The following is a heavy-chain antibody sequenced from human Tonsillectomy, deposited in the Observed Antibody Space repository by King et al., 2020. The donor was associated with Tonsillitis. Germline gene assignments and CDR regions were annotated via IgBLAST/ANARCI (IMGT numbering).Heavy chain of an antibody. V-gene: IGHV4-59*01. CDR2: IYYSGST. CDR1: GGSISSYY. J-gene: IGHJ6*02. Sequence: VQLQESGPGLVKPSETLSLTCTVPGGSISSYYWSWIRPPPGKGLEWIGYIYYSGSTNYNPSLKSRVTISVDTSKNQFSLKLSSVTDADTAVYYCARFVLRSYYYYYGMDVWGQGTTVTVSS. D-gene: IGHD5-12*01. CDR3: ARFVLRSYYYYYGMDV.